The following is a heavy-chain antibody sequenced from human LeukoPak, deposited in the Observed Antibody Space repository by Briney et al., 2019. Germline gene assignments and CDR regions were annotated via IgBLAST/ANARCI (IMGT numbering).Heavy chain of an antibody. V-gene: IGHV3-48*01. Sequence: GGSLRLSCAASGFTFSSYSMNWVRQAPGKGLEWVSYISSSSSTIYHADSVKGRFTLSRDNAKNSLYLQVNSLRAEDTGVYYCARDLGFWEYYDSSGYFDYWGQGTLVTVSS. J-gene: IGHJ4*02. CDR1: GFTFSSYS. CDR2: ISSSSSTI. CDR3: ARDLGFWEYYDSSGYFDY. D-gene: IGHD3-22*01.